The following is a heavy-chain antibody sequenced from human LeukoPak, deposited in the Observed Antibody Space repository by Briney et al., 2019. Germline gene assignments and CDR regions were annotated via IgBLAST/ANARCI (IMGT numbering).Heavy chain of an antibody. CDR3: ARRTGAGREFDY. D-gene: IGHD6-19*01. CDR2: SYIRWGT. CDR1: GDFISNYY. V-gene: IGHV4-4*07. J-gene: IGHJ4*02. Sequence: SENLSLTCTVSGDFISNYYLTLIRQPAGEAMEWNGQSYIRWGTQYKPSLQGRVTISVEKSNSLTSLKLNSVTAADTAVYYCARRTGAGREFDYWGQGTLVTVSS.